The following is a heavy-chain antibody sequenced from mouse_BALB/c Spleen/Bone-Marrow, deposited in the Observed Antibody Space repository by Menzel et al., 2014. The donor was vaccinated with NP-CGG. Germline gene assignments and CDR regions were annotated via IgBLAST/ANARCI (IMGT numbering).Heavy chain of an antibody. CDR3: AISSSYDYDVGFAY. J-gene: IGHJ3*01. CDR2: ISYSGST. V-gene: IGHV3-2*02. CDR1: GYSITRDYA. Sequence: EVKLQESGPGLVKPSQSLSLTCIVTGYSITRDYAWNWIRQFPGNKLDWMGYISYSGSTTYNPSLESRISITRDTSKNQFFLQLNSVTTEDTATYYCAISSSYDYDVGFAYWGQGTLVTGSA. D-gene: IGHD2-4*01.